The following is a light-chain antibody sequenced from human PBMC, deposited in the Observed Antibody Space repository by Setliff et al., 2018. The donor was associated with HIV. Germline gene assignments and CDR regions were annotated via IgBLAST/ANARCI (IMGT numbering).Light chain of an antibody. J-gene: IGLJ2*01. V-gene: IGLV2-23*02. Sequence: QSALTQPASVSGSPGQSITISCTGTSSDVGSYNLVSWYQQHPDKAPKVMIYEVDKRPSGVSNRFSGSKSGNTASLTISGLRAEDEADYYCCSYAINTTVLFGGGTKVTVL. CDR2: EVD. CDR1: SSDVGSYNL. CDR3: CSYAINTTVL.